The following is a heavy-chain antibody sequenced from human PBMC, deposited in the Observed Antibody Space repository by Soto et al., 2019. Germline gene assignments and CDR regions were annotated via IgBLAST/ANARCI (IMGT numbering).Heavy chain of an antibody. CDR3: AKDLLGFGDIGGVFDY. Sequence: GGSLRLSCAASGFTFSSYGMHWVRQAPGKGLEWVAVISYDGSNKYYADSVKGRFTISRDNSKNTLYLQMNSLRAEDTAVYYCAKDLLGFGDIGGVFDYWGQGTLVTVSS. J-gene: IGHJ4*02. D-gene: IGHD3-10*01. V-gene: IGHV3-30*18. CDR2: ISYDGSNK. CDR1: GFTFSSYG.